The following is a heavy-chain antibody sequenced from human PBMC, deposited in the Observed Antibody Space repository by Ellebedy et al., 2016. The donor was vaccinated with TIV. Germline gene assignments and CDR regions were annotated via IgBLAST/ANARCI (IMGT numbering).Heavy chain of an antibody. Sequence: PGGSLRLSCAASGFPVSSNAFSWSLQTPGKGVEWVSVIYSGGTTYYADSVKCRFTIARDNAKNTLYLQMNSLRAEDTAVYYCASLSSGRWFVDYWGQGTLVTVSS. CDR1: GFPVSSNA. V-gene: IGHV3-66*01. CDR3: ASLSSGRWFVDY. CDR2: IYSGGTT. D-gene: IGHD3-22*01. J-gene: IGHJ4*02.